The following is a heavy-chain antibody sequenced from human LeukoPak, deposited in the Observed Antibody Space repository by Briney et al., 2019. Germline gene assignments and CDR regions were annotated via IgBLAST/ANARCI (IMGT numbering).Heavy chain of an antibody. Sequence: SETLSLTCTVSGGSIRSYYWSWIRQPPGKGLEWIGYIYYSGSTNYNPSLKSRVTISVDTSKNQFSLKLSSVTAADTAVYYCARDSEQYYFDYWGQGTLVTVSS. CDR3: ARDSEQYYFDY. V-gene: IGHV4-59*01. CDR2: IYYSGST. D-gene: IGHD6-19*01. CDR1: GGSIRSYY. J-gene: IGHJ4*02.